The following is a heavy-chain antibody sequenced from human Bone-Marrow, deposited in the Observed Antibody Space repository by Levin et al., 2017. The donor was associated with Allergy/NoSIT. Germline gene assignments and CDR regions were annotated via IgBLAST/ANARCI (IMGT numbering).Heavy chain of an antibody. V-gene: IGHV3-23*01. CDR1: GFTFSSYA. CDR2: ISGSGGST. CDR3: AKIHPDPPRKYGDYEDASGYFQH. Sequence: GESLKISCAASGFTFSSYAMSWVRQAPGKGLEWVSAISGSGGSTYYADSVKGRFTISRDNSKNTLYLQMNSLRAEDTAVYYCAKIHPDPPRKYGDYEDASGYFQHWGQGTLVTVSS. D-gene: IGHD4-17*01. J-gene: IGHJ1*01.